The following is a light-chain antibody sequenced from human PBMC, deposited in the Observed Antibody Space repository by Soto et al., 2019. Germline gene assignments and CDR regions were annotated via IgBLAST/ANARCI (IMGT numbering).Light chain of an antibody. V-gene: IGKV3-15*01. CDR3: QSYNDLPFA. J-gene: IGKJ2*01. CDR2: GAS. Sequence: EIVLTQSPGTLSVSPGERVTLSCRASESLSTFLAWYQQKPGQAPRLLIYGASTKATGIPARFSGSGSATDFTLTISSLQSEDSAVYYCQSYNDLPFAFGQGTKLEI. CDR1: ESLSTF.